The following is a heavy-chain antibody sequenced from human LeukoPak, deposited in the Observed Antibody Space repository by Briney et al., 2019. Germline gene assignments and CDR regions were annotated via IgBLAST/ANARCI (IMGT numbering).Heavy chain of an antibody. Sequence: PGGSLRLSCAASGFTFSSYAMSWVRPAPGKGLEWVSAISGSGGSTYYADSVKGRFTISRDNSKNTLYLQMNSLRAEDTAVYYCAKGGREIVATIFSDPWGQGTLVTVSS. V-gene: IGHV3-23*01. CDR3: AKGGREIVATIFSDP. J-gene: IGHJ5*02. D-gene: IGHD5-12*01. CDR2: ISGSGGST. CDR1: GFTFSSYA.